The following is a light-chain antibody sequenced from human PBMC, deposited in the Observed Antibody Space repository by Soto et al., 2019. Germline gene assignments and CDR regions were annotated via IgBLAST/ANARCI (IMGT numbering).Light chain of an antibody. V-gene: IGKV3-15*01. CDR3: QQYNDWPPNT. Sequence: EIVMTQSPATLSASPGETVTLSCRASQSVRSNFAWYQQKPGQAPRLLIYDASTMATGIPARFSGSGSGTEFTLTITSLQSEDFAIYYCQQYNDWPPNTFGQWTKLEMK. CDR1: QSVRSN. J-gene: IGKJ2*01. CDR2: DAS.